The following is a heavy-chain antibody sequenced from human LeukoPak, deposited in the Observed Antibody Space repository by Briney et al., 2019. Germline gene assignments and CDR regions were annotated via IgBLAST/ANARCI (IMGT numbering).Heavy chain of an antibody. Sequence: SETLSLTCTVSGGSISSYYWSWIRQPPGKGLEWIGYIYTSGSTNYNPSLKSRVTISVDTSKNQFSLKLSSVTAADTAVYYCARVNSSSWQFDYWGQGTLVTVSS. D-gene: IGHD6-13*01. CDR3: ARVNSSSWQFDY. V-gene: IGHV4-4*09. CDR2: IYTSGST. CDR1: GGSISSYY. J-gene: IGHJ4*02.